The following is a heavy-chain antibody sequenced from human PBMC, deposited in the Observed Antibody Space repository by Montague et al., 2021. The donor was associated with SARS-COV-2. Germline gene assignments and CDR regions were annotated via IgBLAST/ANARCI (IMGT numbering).Heavy chain of an antibody. CDR2: IHYSGST. D-gene: IGHD5-12*01. V-gene: IGHV4-39*01. CDR1: GGSISSSSYY. J-gene: IGHJ4*02. CDR3: ARYLRYGGYQYWGY. Sequence: SETLSLTCTVSGGSISSSSYYWGWIRQPPGKGLEWIGSIHYSGSTYYNPSLKSRVTISVDTSKNQFSLKLSSVTAADTAVYYCARYLRYGGYQYWGYWGQGTLVTVSS.